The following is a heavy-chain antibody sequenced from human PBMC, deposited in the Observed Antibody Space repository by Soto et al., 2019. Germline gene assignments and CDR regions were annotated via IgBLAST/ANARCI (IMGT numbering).Heavy chain of an antibody. V-gene: IGHV3-21*01. D-gene: IGHD6-6*01. CDR1: GFTFSAYT. CDR2: ISSISTYI. CDR3: ARVHIAARDY. J-gene: IGHJ4*02. Sequence: EVQLVESGGGLVKPGGSLRLSCAVFGFTFSAYTMSWVRQPPGKGLEWVATISSISTYIKYADSVKGRFTISRDNARNSLYLQMDSLRFENTAVYYCARVHIAARDYWCQIPLATLSS.